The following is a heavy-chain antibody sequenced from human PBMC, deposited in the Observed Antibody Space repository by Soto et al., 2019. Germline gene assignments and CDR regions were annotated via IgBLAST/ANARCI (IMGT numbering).Heavy chain of an antibody. CDR1: GYTFTSFA. J-gene: IGHJ4*02. V-gene: IGHV1-3*01. Sequence: ASVKVSCKASGYTFTSFAIHWVRQAPGQRLEWMGWINADNGNTKYSQKFQGRVTITRDTSASTAYMELSSLTSEDTAVFYCVRGPQDYWGQGTLVTVSS. CDR2: INADNGNT. CDR3: VRGPQDY.